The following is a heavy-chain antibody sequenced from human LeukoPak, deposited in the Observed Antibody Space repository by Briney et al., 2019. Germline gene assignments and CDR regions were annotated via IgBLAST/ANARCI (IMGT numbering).Heavy chain of an antibody. Sequence: GASVKVSCKASGYTFTSYYMHWVRQAPGQGLEWMGIINPSGGSTSYAQKLQGRVTMTRDTSTSTVYMELSSLRSEDTAVYYCARDLDFWRDPDAFDIWGQGTMVTVSS. V-gene: IGHV1-46*01. CDR1: GYTFTSYY. J-gene: IGHJ3*02. CDR2: INPSGGST. D-gene: IGHD3-3*01. CDR3: ARDLDFWRDPDAFDI.